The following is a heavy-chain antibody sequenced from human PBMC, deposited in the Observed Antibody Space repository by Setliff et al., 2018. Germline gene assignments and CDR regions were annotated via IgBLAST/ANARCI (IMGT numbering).Heavy chain of an antibody. CDR2: FDPEDEET. CDR3: AIGRERDYNFWSGYYTYYYYGMDV. V-gene: IGHV1-24*01. D-gene: IGHD3-3*01. J-gene: IGHJ6*02. Sequence: GASVEVSCKVSCYRLIEVSMHWVRQAPGKGLEWMGGFDPEDEETVYAQKFQGRVTMTRNTSISTAYMELSSLRSEDTAVYYCAIGRERDYNFWSGYYTYYYYGMDVWGQVTTVTVSS. CDR1: CYRLIEVS.